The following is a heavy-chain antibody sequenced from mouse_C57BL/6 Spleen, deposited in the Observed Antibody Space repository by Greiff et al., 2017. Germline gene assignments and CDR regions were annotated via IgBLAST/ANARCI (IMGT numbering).Heavy chain of an antibody. D-gene: IGHD1-1*01. CDR3: ANYYGSNYAMDY. CDR1: GFTFSSYG. Sequence: EVKLVESGGDLVKPGGSLKLSCAASGFTFSSYGLSWVRQTPDKRLEWVATISSGGSYTYYPDSVKGRFTISRDNAKNTLYLQMSSLKSEETAMYYCANYYGSNYAMDYWGQGTSVTVSS. CDR2: ISSGGSYT. J-gene: IGHJ4*01. V-gene: IGHV5-6*01.